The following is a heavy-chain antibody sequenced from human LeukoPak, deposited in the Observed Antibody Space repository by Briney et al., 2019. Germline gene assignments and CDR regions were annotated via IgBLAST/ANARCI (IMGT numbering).Heavy chain of an antibody. Sequence: RLXCAVSGFXXXSYGXXWVRQAPGKGLEWVAVISYDGSNEYFADSVKGRFTISSDNSKNTLYLQMNSLRAEDTAVYYCARQTSASTTFDYWGQGTLVTVSP. CDR2: ISYDGSNE. V-gene: IGHV3-30*03. D-gene: IGHD1-26*01. CDR3: ARQTSASTTFDY. CDR1: GFXXXSYG. J-gene: IGHJ4*02.